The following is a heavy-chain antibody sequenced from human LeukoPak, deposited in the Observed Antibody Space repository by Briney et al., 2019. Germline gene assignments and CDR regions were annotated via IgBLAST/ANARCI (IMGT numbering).Heavy chain of an antibody. CDR1: GFTFSSFG. J-gene: IGHJ4*02. CDR3: AKYSGSYLFDY. D-gene: IGHD1-26*01. Sequence: PGGSLRLSCAASGFTFSSFGMHWVRQAPGKGLEWAAVIWYDGSDKYYADSVKGRFTISRDNSKNTLYLQMNTLRAEDTAVYYCAKYSGSYLFDYWGQGTLVTVSS. CDR2: IWYDGSDK. V-gene: IGHV3-33*06.